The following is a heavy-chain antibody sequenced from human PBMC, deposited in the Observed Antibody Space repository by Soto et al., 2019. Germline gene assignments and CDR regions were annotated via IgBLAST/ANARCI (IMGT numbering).Heavy chain of an antibody. CDR2: VWYDGSNE. D-gene: IGHD5-18*01. J-gene: IGHJ6*02. Sequence: GGSLRLSCRTSGFAFNSYVMHWVRQAPGKGLEWVAVVWYDGSNEKYADSVKGRFIISRDSSENTLYLQMNTLRVDDTADYYCARGYSYNIGLYGMDAWGQRTAVTVSS. V-gene: IGHV3-33*01. CDR1: GFAFNSYV. CDR3: ARGYSYNIGLYGMDA.